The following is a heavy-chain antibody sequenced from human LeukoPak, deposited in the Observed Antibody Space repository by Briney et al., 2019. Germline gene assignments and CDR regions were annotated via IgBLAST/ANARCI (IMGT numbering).Heavy chain of an antibody. CDR1: GFTFGDYA. V-gene: IGHV3-64*01. CDR3: ARRGSYYGDSMDY. CDR2: ISSNGGST. J-gene: IGHJ4*02. Sequence: GGSLRLSCTASGFTFGDYAMHWVRQAPGKGLEYVSAISSNGGSTHYANSVKGRFTISRDNSKNTLYLHMGSLRAEDMAVYYCARRGSYYGDSMDYWGQGTLVTVSS. D-gene: IGHD1-26*01.